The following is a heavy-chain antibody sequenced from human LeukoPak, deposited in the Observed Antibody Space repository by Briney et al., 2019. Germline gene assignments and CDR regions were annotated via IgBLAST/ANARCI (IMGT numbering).Heavy chain of an antibody. Sequence: GSVKVSCKASGYTFTGYYMHWVRQAPGQGLEWMGWINPNSGGTNYTQKFQGRVTMTRDTSISTAYMELSRLRSHDTAVYYCARVDYDFWSGLVGFAAYFDYWGQGTLVTVSS. CDR3: ARVDYDFWSGLVGFAAYFDY. V-gene: IGHV1-2*02. CDR2: INPNSGGT. J-gene: IGHJ4*02. D-gene: IGHD3-3*01. CDR1: GYTFTGYY.